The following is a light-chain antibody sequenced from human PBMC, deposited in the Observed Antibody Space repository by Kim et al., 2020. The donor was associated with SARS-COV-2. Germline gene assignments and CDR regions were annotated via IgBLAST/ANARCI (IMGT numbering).Light chain of an antibody. V-gene: IGLV3-1*01. CDR1: KLGDKY. CDR3: QAWDSRTVV. Sequence: VFRGQVASITCSEDKLGDKYACWYQQTTGQSPVLVIYEDSKRPSGVPVRFSGTNAGNTANLIIGGTQAMDEADYCSQAWDSRTVVFGGGTKLTVL. J-gene: IGLJ3*02. CDR2: EDS.